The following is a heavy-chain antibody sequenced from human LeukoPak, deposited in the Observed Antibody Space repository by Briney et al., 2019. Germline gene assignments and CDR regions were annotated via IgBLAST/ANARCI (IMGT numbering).Heavy chain of an antibody. D-gene: IGHD6-25*01. CDR1: GFTFSSYE. Sequence: GGSLRLSCAAAGFTFSSYEMKWVRQAPGKGLEWVSYITRSGSTTLYAESVEGRFTISRDNAKNSLYLQMNSLRAEDTAVYYCARDGTPIHSSGWVYMDVWGKGTTVTISS. V-gene: IGHV3-48*03. CDR2: ITRSGSTT. CDR3: ARDGTPIHSSGWVYMDV. J-gene: IGHJ6*03.